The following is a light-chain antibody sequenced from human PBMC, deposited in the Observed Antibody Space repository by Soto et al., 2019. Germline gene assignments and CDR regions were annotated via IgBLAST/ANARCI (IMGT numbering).Light chain of an antibody. CDR3: CSYAGSSTEV. CDR2: EVS. J-gene: IGLJ1*01. V-gene: IGLV2-23*02. CDR1: SSDVGSYNL. Sequence: QSALTQPASVSGSPGQSITISCTGTSSDVGSYNLVSWYQQHPGKAPKLMIYEVSKRPSGVSNRFSGSKSGNTASLTISGLQAEDEADYYCCSYAGSSTEVLGTGTKLTVL.